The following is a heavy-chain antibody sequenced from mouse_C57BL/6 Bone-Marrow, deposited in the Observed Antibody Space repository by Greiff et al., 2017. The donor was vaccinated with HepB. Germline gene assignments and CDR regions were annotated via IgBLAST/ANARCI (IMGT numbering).Heavy chain of an antibody. CDR3: ARRIYYGNYGYFDY. CDR2: ILPGSGST. D-gene: IGHD2-1*01. V-gene: IGHV1-9*01. J-gene: IGHJ2*01. CDR1: GYTFTGYW. Sequence: QVQLKQSGAELMKPGASVKLSCKATGYTFTGYWIEWVKQRPGHGLEWIGEILPGSGSTNYNEKFKSKATLTVDKSSSTAYMQLSSLTSEDSAVYYCARRIYYGNYGYFDYWGQGTTLTVSS.